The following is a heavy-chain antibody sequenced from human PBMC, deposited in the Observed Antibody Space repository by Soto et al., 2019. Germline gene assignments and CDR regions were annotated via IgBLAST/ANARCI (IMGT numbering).Heavy chain of an antibody. CDR2: ISGSGGST. V-gene: IGHV3-23*01. D-gene: IGHD7-27*01. CDR3: AKITLNWGTITRFDY. Sequence: EVQLLESGGGLVQPGGSLRLSCAASGFTFSSYAMSWVRQAPGKGLEWVSAISGSGGSTYYADSVKGRFTISRDNSKNTLYLQKNSLRAEDTAVYYCAKITLNWGTITRFDYWGQGTLVTVSS. J-gene: IGHJ4*02. CDR1: GFTFSSYA.